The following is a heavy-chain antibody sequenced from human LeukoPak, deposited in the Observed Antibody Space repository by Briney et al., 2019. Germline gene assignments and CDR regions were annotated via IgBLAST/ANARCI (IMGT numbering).Heavy chain of an antibody. CDR3: ARDYYGSGSRATGMDV. CDR2: IYSGGST. D-gene: IGHD3-10*01. V-gene: IGHV3-66*01. Sequence: GGSLRLSCAASGFTVSSNYMSWVRQAPGKGLEWVSVIYSGGSTYYADSVKGRFTISRDNSKNTLFLQMNSLRVDDTAVYYCARDYYGSGSRATGMDVWGQGTTVTVSS. CDR1: GFTVSSNY. J-gene: IGHJ6*02.